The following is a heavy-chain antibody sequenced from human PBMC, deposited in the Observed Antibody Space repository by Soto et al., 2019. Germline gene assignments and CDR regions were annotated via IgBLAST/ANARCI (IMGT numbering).Heavy chain of an antibody. CDR1: GYSFNSYW. V-gene: IGHV5-51*01. Sequence: PGESLTISYKGSGYSFNSYWIGWVRQMPGKGLEWMGIIYPGDSDTRYSPSFQGQVTFSADKSISTAYLQWSSLKASDTAMYYCARRYCSGGSCFDYWGQGTLVTVSS. D-gene: IGHD2-15*01. CDR3: ARRYCSGGSCFDY. J-gene: IGHJ4*02. CDR2: IYPGDSDT.